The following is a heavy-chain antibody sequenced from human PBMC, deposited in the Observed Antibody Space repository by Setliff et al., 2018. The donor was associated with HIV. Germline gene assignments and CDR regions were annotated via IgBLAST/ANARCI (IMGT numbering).Heavy chain of an antibody. CDR3: ARSVDTTLVPAYYFDY. J-gene: IGHJ4*02. V-gene: IGHV3-7*03. D-gene: IGHD5-18*01. Sequence: GGSLRLSCVASRFTFRSYWMTWVRQAPGKGLEWVANINQDGSEKYYVDSVKGRFTISRDNAKNSLYLQMNSLRAEDTAVYYCARSVDTTLVPAYYFDYWGQGTLVTVSS. CDR2: INQDGSEK. CDR1: RFTFRSYW.